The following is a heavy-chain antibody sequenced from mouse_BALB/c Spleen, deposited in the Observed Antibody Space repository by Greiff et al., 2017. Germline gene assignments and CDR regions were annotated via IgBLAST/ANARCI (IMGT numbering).Heavy chain of an antibody. CDR2: ILPGSGST. Sequence: VQLQQSGAELMKPGASVKISCKATGYTFSSYWIEWVKQRPGHGLEWIGEILPGSGSTNYNEKFKGKATFTADTSSNTAYMQLSSLTSEDSAVYYCARKTMITTGYAMDYWGQGTSVTVSS. D-gene: IGHD2-4*01. V-gene: IGHV1-9*01. CDR3: ARKTMITTGYAMDY. CDR1: GYTFSSYW. J-gene: IGHJ4*01.